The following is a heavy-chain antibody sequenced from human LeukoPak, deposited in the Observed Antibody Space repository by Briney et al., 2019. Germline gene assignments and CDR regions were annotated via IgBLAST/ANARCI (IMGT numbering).Heavy chain of an antibody. CDR1: GGSVSSSIYY. V-gene: IGHV4-39*01. CDR2: IYYSGST. J-gene: IGHJ4*02. D-gene: IGHD3-9*01. CDR3: ASRNDILTGYVFDF. Sequence: PSETLSLTCTVSGGSVSSSIYYWGWIRQPPGKGLEWIGSIYYSGSTSYNPSLKSRVTISVATSKNQFSLKLTSVTAADTAVYYCASRNDILTGYVFDFWGQGTLVTVSS.